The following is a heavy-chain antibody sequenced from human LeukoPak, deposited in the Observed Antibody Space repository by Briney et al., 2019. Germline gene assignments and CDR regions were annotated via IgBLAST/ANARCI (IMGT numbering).Heavy chain of an antibody. CDR2: ISGGSGNT. CDR3: VRDLT. Sequence: PGGSLRLSCAASGFTFSSYAMSWVRQAPGRGLEWVSIISGGSGNTYYADSVKGRFSISRDNSKNTLSLQMNSLRAEDTAVYYCVRDLTWGQGTLVTVSS. V-gene: IGHV3-23*01. CDR1: GFTFSSYA. J-gene: IGHJ5*02.